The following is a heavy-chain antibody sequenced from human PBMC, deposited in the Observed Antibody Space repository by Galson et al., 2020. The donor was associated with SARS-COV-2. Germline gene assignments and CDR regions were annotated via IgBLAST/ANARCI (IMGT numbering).Heavy chain of an antibody. CDR1: GFTFSSYA. J-gene: IGHJ6*03. Sequence: GGSLRLSCAASGFTFSSYAMHWVRQAPGKGLEWVAVISYDGSNKYYADSVKGRFTISRDNSKNTLYLQMNSLRAEDTAVYYGARSLGGYYYMDVWGKWTTVTVSS. D-gene: IGHD3-16*01. CDR2: ISYDGSNK. CDR3: ARSLGGYYYMDV. V-gene: IGHV3-30*01.